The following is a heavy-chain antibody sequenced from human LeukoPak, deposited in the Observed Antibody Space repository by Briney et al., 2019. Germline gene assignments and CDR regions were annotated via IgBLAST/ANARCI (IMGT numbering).Heavy chain of an antibody. D-gene: IGHD3-22*01. CDR1: GFTFSSYA. V-gene: IGHV3-30*04. CDR3: ARGRSTGNYYDSSWLLGY. Sequence: PGGSLRLSCAASGFTFSSYAMHWVRQAPGKGLEWVAVISYDGSNKYYADSVKGRFTISRDNSKNTLYLQMNSLRAEDTAVYYCARGRSTGNYYDSSWLLGYWGQGTLVNVSS. J-gene: IGHJ4*02. CDR2: ISYDGSNK.